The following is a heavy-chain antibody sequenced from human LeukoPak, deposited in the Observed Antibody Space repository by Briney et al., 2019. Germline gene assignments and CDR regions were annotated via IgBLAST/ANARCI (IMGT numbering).Heavy chain of an antibody. CDR2: MNPNSGNT. J-gene: IGHJ4*02. D-gene: IGHD2-2*02. CDR1: GYTFTSYD. CDR3: ARRHRHCSSTSCYTWDY. Sequence: VASVKVSCKASGYTFTSYDINWVRQATGQGLEWMGWMNPNSGNTGYAQKFQGRVTITRNTSISTAYMELSSLRSEDTAVYYCARRHRHCSSTSCYTWDYWGQETLVTVSS. V-gene: IGHV1-8*03.